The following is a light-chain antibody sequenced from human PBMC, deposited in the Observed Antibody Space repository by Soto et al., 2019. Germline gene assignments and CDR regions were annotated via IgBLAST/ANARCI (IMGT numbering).Light chain of an antibody. CDR2: AAS. CDR1: QAVSTF. V-gene: IGKV1-8*01. Sequence: AIRMTQSPSSFSASPGDRVSITCRASQAVSTFVAWYQQKPGKAPRLLIDAASTLQSGVPSSFSGSGSRTEFTLTISYLQSEDFATYFCQQYHSFPLTFGGGTKVDFK. CDR3: QQYHSFPLT. J-gene: IGKJ4*01.